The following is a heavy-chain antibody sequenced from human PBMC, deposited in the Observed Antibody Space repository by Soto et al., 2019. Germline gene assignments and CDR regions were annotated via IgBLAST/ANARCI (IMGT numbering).Heavy chain of an antibody. J-gene: IGHJ6*02. V-gene: IGHV5-10-1*01. CDR3: ARADLRYFDWSDYGMDV. CDR1: GYSFTSYW. D-gene: IGHD3-9*01. CDR2: IDPSDSYT. Sequence: GESLKISCKGSGYSFTSYWISWVRQMPGKGLEWMGRIDPSDSYTNYSPSFQGHVTISADRSISTAYLQWSSLKASDTTMYYCARADLRYFDWSDYGMDVWGQGTTVTVSS.